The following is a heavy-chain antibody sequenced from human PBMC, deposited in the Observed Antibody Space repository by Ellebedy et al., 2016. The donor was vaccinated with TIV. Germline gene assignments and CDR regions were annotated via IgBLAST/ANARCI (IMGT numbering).Heavy chain of an antibody. CDR2: FDPEDGET. CDR1: GYTLTELS. J-gene: IGHJ4*02. Sequence: AASVKVSCKVSGYTLTELSMHWVRQAPGKGLEWMGGFDPEDGETIYAQKFQGRVTMTEDTSTYTAYMELSSLRSEDTAVYYCATAWGSTSCAYFWGQGTLVTVSS. D-gene: IGHD2-2*01. V-gene: IGHV1-24*01. CDR3: ATAWGSTSCAYF.